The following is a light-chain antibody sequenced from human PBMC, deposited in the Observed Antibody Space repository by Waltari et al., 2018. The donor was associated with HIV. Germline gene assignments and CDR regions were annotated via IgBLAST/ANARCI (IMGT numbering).Light chain of an antibody. CDR3: CSYAGSSTFGV. Sequence: QSALTQPASVSGSPGQSITISCTGTSSDVGRHNLVSWYQQHPGKAPKLMIYEVSKRPSGVSNRFSGSKSGNTASLTISGLQAEDEADYYCCSYAGSSTFGVFGGGTKLTVL. V-gene: IGLV2-23*02. J-gene: IGLJ3*02. CDR2: EVS. CDR1: SSDVGRHNL.